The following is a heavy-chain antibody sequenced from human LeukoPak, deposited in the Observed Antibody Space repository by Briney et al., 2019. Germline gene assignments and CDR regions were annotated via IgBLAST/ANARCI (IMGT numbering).Heavy chain of an antibody. CDR2: INPNSGGT. J-gene: IGHJ4*02. V-gene: IGHV1-2*02. Sequence: GASVKVSCKASGYAFTGYYIHWVRQAPGQGLEWMGWINPNSGGTKYAQKFQGRVTMARDTSIRTAYMELSRLRSDDTAVYYCARDGFESGWYHFDYWGQGTLVTVSS. CDR3: ARDGFESGWYHFDY. CDR1: GYAFTGYY. D-gene: IGHD6-19*01.